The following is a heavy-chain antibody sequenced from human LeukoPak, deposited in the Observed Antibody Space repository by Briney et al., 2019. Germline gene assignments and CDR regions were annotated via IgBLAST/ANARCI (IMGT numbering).Heavy chain of an antibody. D-gene: IGHD1-26*01. J-gene: IGHJ5*02. CDR3: ARHGRSYSSRSSFDP. V-gene: IGHV4-59*08. CDR2: IYYSGST. Sequence: SETLSLTCTVSGDSISGFYWSWIRQPPGKGLEWIAYIYYSGSTKYNPSLKSRVTISVDTSKNLFPLTLDSVTAADTAVYYCARHGRSYSSRSSFDPWGQGTLVTVSS. CDR1: GDSISGFY.